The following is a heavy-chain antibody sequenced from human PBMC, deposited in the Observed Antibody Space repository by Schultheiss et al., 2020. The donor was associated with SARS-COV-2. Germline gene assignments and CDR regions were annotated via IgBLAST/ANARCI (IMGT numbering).Heavy chain of an antibody. V-gene: IGHV4-39*07. CDR1: GGSISSSSYY. D-gene: IGHD3/OR15-3a*01. J-gene: IGHJ4*02. CDR2: IYYSGST. Sequence: SETLSLTCTVSGGSISSSSYYWGWIRQPPGKGLEWIGSIYYSGSTYYNPSLKSRVTISVDTSKNQFSLKLSSVTAADTAVYYCARGDRFLDLYWGQGTLVTVSS. CDR3: ARGDRFLDLY.